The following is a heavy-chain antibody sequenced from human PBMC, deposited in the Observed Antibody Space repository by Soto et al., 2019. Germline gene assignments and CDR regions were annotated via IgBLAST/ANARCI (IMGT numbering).Heavy chain of an antibody. CDR3: ARGDSTDCSNGVCSFFYNHDMDV. D-gene: IGHD2-8*01. V-gene: IGHV1-2*04. J-gene: IGHJ6*02. CDR2: INPKSGGT. Sequence: ASVKVSCKASGYSFTDYHIHWVRQAPGQGLGWLGRINPKSGGTSTAQKFQGWVTMTTDTSISTASMELTRLTSDDTAIYYCARGDSTDCSNGVCSFFYNHDMDVWGQGTLVTVSS. CDR1: GYSFTDYH.